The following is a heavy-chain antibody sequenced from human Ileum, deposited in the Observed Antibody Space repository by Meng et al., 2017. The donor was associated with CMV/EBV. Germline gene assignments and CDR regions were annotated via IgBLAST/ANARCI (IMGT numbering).Heavy chain of an antibody. J-gene: IGHJ4*02. Sequence: FSLTSSEVGVVWIRQSPGKALEWLALIYGDDDKRYSPPLSSRLTITKDSFKNQVVLTMTNMDPVDTATYYCAHSYCSAGTCYSFYYWGQGTLVTVSS. V-gene: IGHV2-5*02. CDR3: AHSYCSAGTCYSFYY. D-gene: IGHD2-15*01. CDR1: FSLTSSEVG. CDR2: IYGDDDK.